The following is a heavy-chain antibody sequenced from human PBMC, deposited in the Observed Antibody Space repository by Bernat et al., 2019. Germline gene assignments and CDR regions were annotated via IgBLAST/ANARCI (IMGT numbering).Heavy chain of an antibody. CDR2: ISYDGSNK. CDR1: GFTFSSYA. Sequence: QVQLVESGGGVVQPGRSLRLSCAASGFTFSSYAIHWVRQAPGKGLEWVAVISYDGSNKYYADSVKGRFTISRDNSKNTLYLQMNSLRAEDTAVYYCAREDCSGGSCQDYWGQGTLVTVSS. J-gene: IGHJ4*02. V-gene: IGHV3-30*04. D-gene: IGHD2-15*01. CDR3: AREDCSGGSCQDY.